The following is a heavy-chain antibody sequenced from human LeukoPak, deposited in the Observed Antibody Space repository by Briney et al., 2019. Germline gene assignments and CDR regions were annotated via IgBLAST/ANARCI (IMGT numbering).Heavy chain of an antibody. J-gene: IGHJ4*02. CDR2: ISGSGGST. CDR3: ALPIAAAPTDY. D-gene: IGHD6-13*01. CDR1: GFTFSSYG. V-gene: IGHV3-23*01. Sequence: GGSLRLSCAASGFTFSSYGMSWVRQAPGKGLEWVSAISGSGGSTYYADSVKGRFTISRDNSKNTLYLQMNSLRAEDTAVYYCALPIAAAPTDYWGQGTLVTVSS.